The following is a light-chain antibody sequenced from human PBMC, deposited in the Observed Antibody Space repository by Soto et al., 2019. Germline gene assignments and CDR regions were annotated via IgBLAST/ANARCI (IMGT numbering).Light chain of an antibody. Sequence: EIVLTQSPGTLALSPGDGATLSCRASQSVSKYLAWYQQKPGQAPRLLIYGASSRATGIPDSFSGSGSGTDFTLTISRLEPEDFAVYYCQQYGGSPQTFGQGTKVEIK. CDR3: QQYGGSPQT. CDR2: GAS. CDR1: QSVSKY. J-gene: IGKJ1*01. V-gene: IGKV3-20*01.